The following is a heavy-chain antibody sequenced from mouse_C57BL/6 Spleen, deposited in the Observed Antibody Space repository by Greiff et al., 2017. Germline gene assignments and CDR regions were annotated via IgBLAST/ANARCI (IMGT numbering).Heavy chain of an antibody. CDR2: IHPSNGNT. D-gene: IGHD2-3*01. CDR1: GYTFTIPC. J-gene: IGHJ4*01. CDR3: ARGYDGYYCYAMDY. Sequence: EVQLQQSVAELVRPGASVKLSCTASGYTFTIPCMPWVKQRPEQGLEWIGEIHPSNGNTKYAPKFQGKATITADTSSNTAYLQLSSLTSEDTAIYYCARGYDGYYCYAMDYWGQGTSVTVSS. V-gene: IGHV14-3*01.